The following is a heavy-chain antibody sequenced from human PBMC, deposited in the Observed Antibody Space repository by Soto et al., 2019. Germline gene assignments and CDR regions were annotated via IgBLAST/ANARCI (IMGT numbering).Heavy chain of an antibody. Sequence: GGSLRLSCAASGFTFSSYSMNWVRQAPGKGLEWVSYISSSSSTIYYADSVKGRFTISRDNAKNSLYLQMNSLRDEDTVVYYCAREYRGYNREYYFDYWGQGTLVTVSS. CDR2: ISSSSSTI. V-gene: IGHV3-48*02. CDR1: GFTFSSYS. D-gene: IGHD5-18*01. CDR3: AREYRGYNREYYFDY. J-gene: IGHJ4*02.